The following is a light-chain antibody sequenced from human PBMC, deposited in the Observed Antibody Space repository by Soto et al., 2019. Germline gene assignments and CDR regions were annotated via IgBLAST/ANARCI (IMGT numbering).Light chain of an antibody. Sequence: DIVLTQSPGTLSLSPGERATLSCRASQIVITRYLAWYQQKPGQAPRLLIFDASSRATGIPDRCSGSGSGTDFNLTINRLDPADFAVYYYQQYGSSITFGGGTKVELK. V-gene: IGKV3-20*01. CDR2: DAS. J-gene: IGKJ4*01. CDR1: QIVITRY. CDR3: QQYGSSIT.